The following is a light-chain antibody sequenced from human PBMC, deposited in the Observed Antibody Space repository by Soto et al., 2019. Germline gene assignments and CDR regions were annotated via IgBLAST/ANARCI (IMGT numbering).Light chain of an antibody. CDR2: DDT. J-gene: IGLJ2*01. V-gene: IGLV1-51*02. CDR3: GTWDNSLSVVV. Sequence: QSVLTQPPSVSAAPGQKVTISCSGSSSNIGSNVVSWYQQVPGTAPRLLTYDDTKRASGIPDRFSGSKSGSSATLGITGLQTGDEADYYCGTWDNSLSVVVFGGGTKVTAL. CDR1: SSNIGSNV.